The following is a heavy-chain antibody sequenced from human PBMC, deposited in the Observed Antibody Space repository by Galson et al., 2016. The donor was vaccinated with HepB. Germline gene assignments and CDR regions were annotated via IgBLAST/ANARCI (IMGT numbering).Heavy chain of an antibody. V-gene: IGHV4-59*01. J-gene: IGHJ3*02. CDR1: GFTFTTYW. CDR3: AREYRGYCSGGSCYSVDAFDI. CDR2: IYYSGNT. D-gene: IGHD2-15*01. Sequence: LRLSCAASGFTFTTYWMGWVRQTPGKGLEWIGYIYYSGNTNYNPSLKSRVTISVDTSKNQFSLKLSSVTAADTAVYYCAREYRGYCSGGSCYSVDAFDIWGQGTMVTVSS.